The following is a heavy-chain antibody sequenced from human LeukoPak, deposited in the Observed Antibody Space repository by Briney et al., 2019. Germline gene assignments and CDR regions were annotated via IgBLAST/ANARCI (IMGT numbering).Heavy chain of an antibody. CDR2: ISCDGSNK. J-gene: IGHJ4*02. D-gene: IGHD2-2*01. V-gene: IGHV3-30-3*01. CDR3: AREISTRYNFDY. Sequence: GGSLRLSCAASGFTFSSNAMHWVRQAPGKGLEWVAVISCDGSNKYYADSVKGRFTISRDNSKNTLYLQMNSLRGEDTAVYYCAREISTRYNFDYWGQGTLVTVSS. CDR1: GFTFSSNA.